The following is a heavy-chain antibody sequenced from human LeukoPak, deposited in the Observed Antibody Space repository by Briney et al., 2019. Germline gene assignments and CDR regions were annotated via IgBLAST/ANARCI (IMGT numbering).Heavy chain of an antibody. CDR2: IIPIFGTA. J-gene: IGHJ6*03. D-gene: IGHD2-2*01. CDR3: ASVRGYCSSTSCYDTRYYYYYYMAV. V-gene: IGHV1-69*05. CDR1: GGTFSSYA. Sequence: SVNVSCKASGGTFSSYAISWVRQAPGQGLEWMGGIIPIFGTANYAQKFQGRVTITTDESTSTAYMELSSLRSEDTAVYYCASVRGYCSSTSCYDTRYYYYYYMAVWGQGTTVTVSS.